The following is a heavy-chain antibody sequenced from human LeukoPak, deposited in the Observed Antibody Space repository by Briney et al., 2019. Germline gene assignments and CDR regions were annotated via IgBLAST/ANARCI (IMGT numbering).Heavy chain of an antibody. J-gene: IGHJ5*02. V-gene: IGHV1-2*02. CDR2: IIPNSGGT. Sequence: ASVTVSCKASGYTFTGYYMLWVRQAPGQGLEWMGWIIPNSGGTNYAQKFQGRVTMTRDTSISTAYMELSRLRSDDTAVYYCAREEGSGSYYNVREHRNNWFDPWGQGTLVTVSS. CDR1: GYTFTGYY. D-gene: IGHD3-10*01. CDR3: AREEGSGSYYNVREHRNNWFDP.